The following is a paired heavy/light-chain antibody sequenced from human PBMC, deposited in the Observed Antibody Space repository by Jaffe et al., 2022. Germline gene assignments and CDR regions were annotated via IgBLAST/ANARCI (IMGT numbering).Heavy chain of an antibody. CDR1: GGSISSSNW. D-gene: IGHD3-3*01. J-gene: IGHJ3*02. CDR2: IYHSGST. CDR3: ARGLGAYDFWSGYSHDAFDI. Sequence: QVQLQESGPGLVKPSGTLSLTCAVSGGSISSSNWWSWVRQPPGKGLEWIGEIYHSGSTNYNPSLKSRVTISVDKSKNQFSLKLSSVTAADTAVYYCARGLGAYDFWSGYSHDAFDIWGQGTMVTVSS. V-gene: IGHV4-4*02.
Light chain of an antibody. CDR1: QSVSSSY. Sequence: EIVLTQSPGTLSLSPGERATLSCRASQSVSSSYLAWYQQKPGQAPRLLIYGASSRATGIPDRFSGSGSGTDFTLTISRLEPEDFAVYYCQQYGSSPKSFGPGTKVDIK. V-gene: IGKV3-20*01. CDR2: GAS. J-gene: IGKJ3*01. CDR3: QQYGSSPKS.